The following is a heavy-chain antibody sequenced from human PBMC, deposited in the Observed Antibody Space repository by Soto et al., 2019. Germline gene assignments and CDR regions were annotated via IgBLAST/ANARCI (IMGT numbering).Heavy chain of an antibody. Sequence: PGGSLRLSCVACGFPFSSYWIHWIRQVPWKGLMWVSQIGSDGLPTTYADSVKGRFTISRDNARKTLYLEMNSLRADDTAMYYFVRDYDSSGFNSGHLGQLTPLTFCS. CDR3: VRDYDSSGFNSGH. D-gene: IGHD3-22*01. CDR1: GFPFSSYW. CDR2: IGSDGLPT. V-gene: IGHV3-74*03. J-gene: IGHJ1*01.